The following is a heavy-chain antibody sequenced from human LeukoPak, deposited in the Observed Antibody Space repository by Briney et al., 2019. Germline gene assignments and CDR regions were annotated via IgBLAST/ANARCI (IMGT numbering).Heavy chain of an antibody. V-gene: IGHV3-9*01. J-gene: IGHJ4*02. D-gene: IGHD5-18*01. CDR2: ISWNSGSI. CDR1: GFTFDDYA. CDR3: AKGTAMTRYGYFDY. Sequence: GGSLRLSCAASGFTFDDYAMHWVRQAPGKGLEWVSGISWNSGSIGYADSVKGRFTISRDNAKNSLYLQMNSLRAEDTALYYCAKGTAMTRYGYFDYWGQGTLVTVSS.